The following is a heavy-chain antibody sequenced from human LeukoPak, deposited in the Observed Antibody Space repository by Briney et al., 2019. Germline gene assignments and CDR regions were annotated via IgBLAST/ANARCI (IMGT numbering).Heavy chain of an antibody. Sequence: SGGSLRLSCAASGFTFSSYSMNWVRQAPGKGLEWVSSISSSSSYIYYADSVKGRFTISRDNAKNSLYLQMNSLSAEDTAVYYCARGRTVAGTDYWGQGTLVTVSS. CDR3: ARGRTVAGTDY. CDR2: ISSSSSYI. D-gene: IGHD6-19*01. CDR1: GFTFSSYS. V-gene: IGHV3-21*04. J-gene: IGHJ4*02.